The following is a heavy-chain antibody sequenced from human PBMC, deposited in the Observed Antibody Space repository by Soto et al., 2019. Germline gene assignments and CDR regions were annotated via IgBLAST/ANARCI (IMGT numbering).Heavy chain of an antibody. D-gene: IGHD3-3*02. Sequence: SETLSLTCTVSGGSISSSSYYWGWIRQPPGKGLEWIGSIYYSGSTYYNPSLKSRVTISVDTSKNQFSLKLSSVTAADKAVYYCARYEVSNDAFDIWGKGTMVTVSS. CDR1: GGSISSSSYY. CDR3: ARYEVSNDAFDI. J-gene: IGHJ3*02. V-gene: IGHV4-39*01. CDR2: IYYSGST.